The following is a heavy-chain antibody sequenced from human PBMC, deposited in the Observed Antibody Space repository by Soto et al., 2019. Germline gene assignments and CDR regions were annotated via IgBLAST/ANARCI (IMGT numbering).Heavy chain of an antibody. Sequence: QVQLVQSGAEVKKPGSSVKVSCKASGGTFSSYAISWVRQSPGQGLEWMGGVMPIFGTANYAQKFQGRVLIVADESTSTAYMELSRLRSEDTAVYYCARDGHYGDTTPSIDYWGQGPLVTVSS. J-gene: IGHJ4*02. V-gene: IGHV1-69*01. CDR3: ARDGHYGDTTPSIDY. D-gene: IGHD4-17*01. CDR1: GGTFSSYA. CDR2: VMPIFGTA.